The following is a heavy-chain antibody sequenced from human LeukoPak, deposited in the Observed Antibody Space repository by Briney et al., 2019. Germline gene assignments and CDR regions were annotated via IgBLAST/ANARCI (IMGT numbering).Heavy chain of an antibody. Sequence: GGSLRLSCAASRFTFSSYEMNWVRQAPGKGLEWVSSISSSSSYIYYADSVKGRFTISRDNAKNSLYLQMNSLRAEDTAVYYCARATYDILTGYYIFALGYWGQGTLVTVSS. J-gene: IGHJ4*02. CDR2: ISSSSSYI. CDR1: RFTFSSYE. D-gene: IGHD3-9*01. V-gene: IGHV3-21*01. CDR3: ARATYDILTGYYIFALGY.